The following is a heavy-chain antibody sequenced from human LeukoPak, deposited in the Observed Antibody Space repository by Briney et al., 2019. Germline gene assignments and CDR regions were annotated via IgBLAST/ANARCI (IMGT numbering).Heavy chain of an antibody. D-gene: IGHD3-22*01. CDR3: ARQNYYDSSGPEGYFDY. CDR1: GFTVSSNY. CDR2: IYSGGST. J-gene: IGHJ4*02. Sequence: GRSLRLSCAASGFTVSSNYMSWVRRAPGKGLEWVSVIYSGGSTYYADSVKGRFTISRDNSKNTLYLQMNSLRAEDTAVYYCARQNYYDSSGPEGYFDYWGQGTLVTVSS. V-gene: IGHV3-66*04.